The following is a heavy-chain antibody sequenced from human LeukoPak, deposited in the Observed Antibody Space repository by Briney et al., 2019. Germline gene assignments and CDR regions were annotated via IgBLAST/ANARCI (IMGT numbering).Heavy chain of an antibody. D-gene: IGHD6-19*01. CDR3: ARDVSGWYYYFDP. CDR2: IYYSGGP. CDR1: GGSVTTYY. J-gene: IGHJ5*02. Sequence: SETLSLTCTVSGGSVTTYYWRWIRQSPGEGLAWIGYIYYSGGPNSYPSLKSRVTISTDASKNQFSLKLRSVTAADTAVYYCARDVSGWYYYFDPWGQGTLVTVSS. V-gene: IGHV4-59*02.